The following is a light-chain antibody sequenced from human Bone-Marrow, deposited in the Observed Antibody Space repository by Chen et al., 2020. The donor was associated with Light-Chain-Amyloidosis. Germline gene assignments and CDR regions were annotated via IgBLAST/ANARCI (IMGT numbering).Light chain of an antibody. CDR3: QVWDRSSDRPV. V-gene: IGLV3-21*02. J-gene: IGLJ3*02. Sequence: SYVLTQPSSVSVAPGQTATIARGGNNIGSTSLHWYQQPPGQAPLLGVYDDSDRPSGIPERLAGSNSGNTATLTISRVEAGDEADYYCQVWDRSSDRPVFGGGTKLTVL. CDR1: NIGSTS. CDR2: DDS.